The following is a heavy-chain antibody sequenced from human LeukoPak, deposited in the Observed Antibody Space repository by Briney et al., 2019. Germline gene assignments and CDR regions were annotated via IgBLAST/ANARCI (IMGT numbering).Heavy chain of an antibody. CDR3: ARGISSSWYPYFDY. Sequence: SETLSLTCTVAGDSISSYYWSWIRQPAGKGLECIGRIYTSGSTNYNPSLKSRVTMSVDTSKNQFSLNLNSVAAADTAVYYCARGISSSWYPYFDYWGQGTLVTVSS. V-gene: IGHV4-4*07. J-gene: IGHJ4*02. CDR1: GDSISSYY. CDR2: IYTSGST. D-gene: IGHD6-13*01.